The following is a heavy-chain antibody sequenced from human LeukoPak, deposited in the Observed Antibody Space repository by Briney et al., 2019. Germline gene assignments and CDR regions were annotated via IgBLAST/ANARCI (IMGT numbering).Heavy chain of an antibody. D-gene: IGHD1-14*01. CDR3: AREGITDFDN. CDR1: GFTFTSYD. CDR2: INTNTGNP. Sequence: ASVKVSCKASGFTFTSYDINWVRQAPGQGLEWMGWINTNTGNPTYAQGFTGRFVFSLDTSVSTAYLQISSLKADDTAVYYCAREGITDFDNWGQGTLVTVSS. J-gene: IGHJ4*02. V-gene: IGHV7-4-1*02.